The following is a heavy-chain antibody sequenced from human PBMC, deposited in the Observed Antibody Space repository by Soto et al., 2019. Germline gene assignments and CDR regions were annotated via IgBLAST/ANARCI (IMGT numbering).Heavy chain of an antibody. J-gene: IGHJ6*02. V-gene: IGHV5-10-1*01. CDR3: ARPGEHYYGMDV. Sequence: ESLKISCKGSGYSFTSYWISWVRQMPGKGLEWMGRIDPSDSYTNYSPSFQGHVTISADKSISTAYLQWSSLKASDTAMYYCARPGEHYYGMDVWGQGTTVTVSS. CDR1: GYSFTSYW. CDR2: IDPSDSYT.